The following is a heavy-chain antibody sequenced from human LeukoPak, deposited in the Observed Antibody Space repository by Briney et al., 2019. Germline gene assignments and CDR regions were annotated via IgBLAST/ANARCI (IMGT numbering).Heavy chain of an antibody. CDR1: GGSISSYY. J-gene: IGHJ4*02. Sequence: PSETLSLTCIVSGGSISSYYWSWVRQPPGKGLEWIGYIYYSGSTNYNPSLKSRVTISVDTSKNQFSLKLSSVSAADTAVYYCARQYVLRYFDYWGQGTLVTVSS. CDR2: IYYSGST. V-gene: IGHV4-59*08. D-gene: IGHD3-9*01. CDR3: ARQYVLRYFDY.